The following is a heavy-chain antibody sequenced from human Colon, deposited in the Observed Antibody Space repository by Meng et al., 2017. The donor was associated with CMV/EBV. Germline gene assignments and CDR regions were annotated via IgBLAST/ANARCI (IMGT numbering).Heavy chain of an antibody. D-gene: IGHD1-7*01. V-gene: IGHV1-18*01. CDR1: GYTVSSYG. CDR2: ISTSIGN. Sequence: ASVKVSCKASGYTVSSYGISWVRQAPGQGLEWMGCISTSIGNQYAQKFQGRVIMTTDSPTNTAYLEVMSLTFEDTAVYYCVRGAWNSRGCPDHWGQGALVTVSS. CDR3: VRGAWNSRGCPDH. J-gene: IGHJ4*02.